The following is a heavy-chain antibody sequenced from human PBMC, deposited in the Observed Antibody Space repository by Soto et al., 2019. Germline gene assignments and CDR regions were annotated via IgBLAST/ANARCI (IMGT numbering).Heavy chain of an antibody. CDR1: CYSFTNYG. Sequence: QDQLVQSGAEVKKPGASVTVSCKASCYSFTNYGMSWVRQAPGQGLEWMGWIIGSNGDTHHAQNSPGRLTMTTDTFTTTAYMELRSLRADDTAVYYCARCYCSVGRCFSCCHFDLWGRGSLVTVSS. V-gene: IGHV1-18*01. D-gene: IGHD2-15*01. CDR3: ARCYCSVGRCFSCCHFDL. CDR2: IIGSNGDT. J-gene: IGHJ2*01.